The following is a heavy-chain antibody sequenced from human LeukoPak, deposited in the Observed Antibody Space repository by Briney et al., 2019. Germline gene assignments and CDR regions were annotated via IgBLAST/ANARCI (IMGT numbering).Heavy chain of an antibody. V-gene: IGHV3-30-3*01. CDR2: ISYDGSNK. D-gene: IGHD3-10*01. J-gene: IGHJ4*02. CDR3: AKVRGAQYYFDY. Sequence: GGSLRLSCAASGFTFSSYAMHWVRQAPGKGLEWVAVISYDGSNKYYADSVKGRFTISRDNSKNTLYLQMNSLRAEDTAVYYCAKVRGAQYYFDYWGQGTLVTVSS. CDR1: GFTFSSYA.